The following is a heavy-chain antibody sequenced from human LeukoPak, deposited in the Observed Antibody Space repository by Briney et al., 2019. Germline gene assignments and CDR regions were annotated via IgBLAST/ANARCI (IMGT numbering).Heavy chain of an antibody. J-gene: IGHJ4*02. V-gene: IGHV4-30-4*01. CDR3: ARDVDTGYLDY. D-gene: IGHD5-18*01. Sequence: PSQTLSLTCTVSGGSISSGDYYWSWIRQPPGKGLEWIGYIYYSGSTYYNPSLKSRVTISVDTSKNQFSLKLSSATAADTAVYYCARDVDTGYLDYWGQGTLVTVSS. CDR2: IYYSGST. CDR1: GGSISSGDYY.